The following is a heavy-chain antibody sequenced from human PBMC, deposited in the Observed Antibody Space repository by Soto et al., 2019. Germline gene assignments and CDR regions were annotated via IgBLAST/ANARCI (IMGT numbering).Heavy chain of an antibody. D-gene: IGHD2-15*01. CDR3: ARAPYCSGGSCYLDYYYMDA. V-gene: IGHV3-33*01. Sequence: QVQLVESGGGVVQPGRSLRLSCAASGFTFSSYGMHWVRQAPGKGLEWVAVIWYDGSNKYYADSVKGRFTISRDNSKNTLYLQMNSLRAEDTAVYYCARAPYCSGGSCYLDYYYMDAWGKGTTVTVSS. J-gene: IGHJ6*03. CDR2: IWYDGSNK. CDR1: GFTFSSYG.